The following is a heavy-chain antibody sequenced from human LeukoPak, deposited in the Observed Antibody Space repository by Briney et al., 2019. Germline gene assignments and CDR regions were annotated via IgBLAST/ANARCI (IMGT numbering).Heavy chain of an antibody. D-gene: IGHD4-17*01. Sequence: ASVKVSCKASGYTFTGYYVHWVRQAPGQGLEWMGWINPNSGGTNYVQKFQGRVTMTRDTSISTAYMELSRLRSDDTAVYYCARERTTVTTGLGYWGQGTLVTVSS. CDR3: ARERTTVTTGLGY. CDR1: GYTFTGYY. CDR2: INPNSGGT. J-gene: IGHJ4*02. V-gene: IGHV1-2*02.